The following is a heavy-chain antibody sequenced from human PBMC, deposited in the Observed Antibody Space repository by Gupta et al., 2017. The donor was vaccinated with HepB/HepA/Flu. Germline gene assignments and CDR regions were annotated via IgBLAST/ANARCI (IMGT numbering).Heavy chain of an antibody. CDR2: INSDGSRI. CDR1: FTFSNYW. V-gene: IGHV3-74*01. CDR3: GGDAFGERDY. J-gene: IGHJ4*02. Sequence: FTFSNYWMHWFRQAPGKGLVWVSRINSDGSRIDYADSVKGRITISRDNAKKTLYLQMNSLRAEDTAVYYCGGDAFGERDYWGQGVLVTVSS. D-gene: IGHD3-10*01.